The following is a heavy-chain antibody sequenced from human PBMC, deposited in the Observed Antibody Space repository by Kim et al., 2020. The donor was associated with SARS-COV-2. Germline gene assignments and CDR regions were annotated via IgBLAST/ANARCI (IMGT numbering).Heavy chain of an antibody. V-gene: IGHV3-11*06. J-gene: IGHJ4*02. CDR3: VRAGHYDTSGYLRDFDY. Sequence: VKGRFTIARDNAKNSLFLQMNSRRADDTAVYYCVRAGHYDTSGYLRDFDYWGQGTMVTVSS. D-gene: IGHD3-22*01.